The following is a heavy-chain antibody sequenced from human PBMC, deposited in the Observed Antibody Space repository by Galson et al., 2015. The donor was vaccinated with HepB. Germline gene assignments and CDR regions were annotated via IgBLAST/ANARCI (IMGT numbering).Heavy chain of an antibody. D-gene: IGHD3-10*01. CDR2: INHSGKT. V-gene: IGHV4-34*01. J-gene: IGHJ4*02. CDR1: SGSLRGYY. Sequence: SETLSLTCAVYSGSLRGYYWSWIRQSPTKGLEWIGEINHSGKTKYNPSLESRVTLSADSTKNQFSLKLTSVTAADAAVYYCAKEPFSEGYFDNWGQGSLVTVSS. CDR3: AKEPFSEGYFDN.